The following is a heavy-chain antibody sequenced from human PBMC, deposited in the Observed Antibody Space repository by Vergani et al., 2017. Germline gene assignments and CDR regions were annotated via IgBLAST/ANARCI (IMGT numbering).Heavy chain of an antibody. CDR3: ARDEGRDGYNLDWYFDL. J-gene: IGHJ2*01. Sequence: EVQLVESGGGLVQPGGSLRLSCAASGFTFSSYSMNWVRQAPGKGLEWVSRINSDGSSTSYADSVKGRFTISRDNAKNTLYLQMNSLRAEDTAVYYCARDEGRDGYNLDWYFDLWGRGTLVTVSS. CDR1: GFTFSSYS. D-gene: IGHD5-24*01. CDR2: INSDGSST. V-gene: IGHV3-74*01.